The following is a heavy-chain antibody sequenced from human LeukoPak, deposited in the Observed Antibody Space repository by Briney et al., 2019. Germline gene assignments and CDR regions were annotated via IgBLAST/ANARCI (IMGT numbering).Heavy chain of an antibody. Sequence: SSETLSLTCAVYGGSFSGYFWSWIRQPPGKGLEWIGEINHSGSTTYNPSLKSRVTISVDTSRSQLSLKLSSVTAADTAVYYCKIYACGGDAFDIWGQGTMVTVSS. CDR1: GGSFSGYF. D-gene: IGHD2-2*02. J-gene: IGHJ3*02. CDR2: INHSGST. V-gene: IGHV4-34*01. CDR3: KIYACGGDAFDI.